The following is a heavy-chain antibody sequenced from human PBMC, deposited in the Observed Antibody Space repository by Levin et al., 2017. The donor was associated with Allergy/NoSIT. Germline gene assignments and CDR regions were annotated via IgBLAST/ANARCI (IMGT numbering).Heavy chain of an antibody. V-gene: IGHV4-59*01. CDR2: IDHSGTS. D-gene: IGHD6-6*01. Sequence: PSETLSLTCSVSGGSMRSYYWSWIRQSPGKGLEWIGYIDHSGTSNYNPSLKNRVTMSVDTSKNQFSLKVTSVTAADTAVYFCATAAPFYYYGMDVWGQGTTVTVSS. CDR1: GGSMRSYY. J-gene: IGHJ6*02. CDR3: ATAAPFYYYGMDV.